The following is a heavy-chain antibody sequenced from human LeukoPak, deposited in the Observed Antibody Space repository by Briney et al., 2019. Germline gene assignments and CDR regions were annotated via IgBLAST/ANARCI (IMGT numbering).Heavy chain of an antibody. J-gene: IGHJ3*02. CDR2: IYYSGST. V-gene: IGHV4-59*08. CDR1: GGSISSYY. Sequence: SETLSLTCTVSGGSISSYYWSWIRQPPGKGLEWIGYIYYSGSTNYNPSLKSRVTISVDTSKNQFSLKLSSVTAADTAVYYCARHGLIVATCAFDIWGQGTMVTVSS. CDR3: ARHGLIVATCAFDI. D-gene: IGHD5-12*01.